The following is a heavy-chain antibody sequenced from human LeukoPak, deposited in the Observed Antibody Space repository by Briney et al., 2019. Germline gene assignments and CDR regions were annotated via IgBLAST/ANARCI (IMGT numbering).Heavy chain of an antibody. CDR2: ISYDGSNK. CDR1: GFTFSSYG. V-gene: IGHV3-30*18. D-gene: IGHD3-22*01. J-gene: IGHJ6*02. Sequence: GGSLRLSCAASGFTFSSYGMHWVRQAPGKGLEWVAVISYDGSNKYYADPVKGRFTISRDNSKNTLYLQMNSLRAEDTAVYYCAKDLLSMIVVVTPWNYYYYGMDVWGQGTTVTVSS. CDR3: AKDLLSMIVVVTPWNYYYYGMDV.